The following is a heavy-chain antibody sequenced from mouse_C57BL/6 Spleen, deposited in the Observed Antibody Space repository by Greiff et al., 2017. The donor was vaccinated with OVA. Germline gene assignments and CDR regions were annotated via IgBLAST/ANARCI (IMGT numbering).Heavy chain of an antibody. CDR2: ISSGSSTI. V-gene: IGHV5-17*01. D-gene: IGHD2-4*01. CDR1: GFTFSDYG. J-gene: IGHJ2*01. CDR3: ARNYDDYFDY. Sequence: EVMLVESGGGLVKPGGSLKLSCAASGFTFSDYGMHWVRQAPEKGLEWVAYISSGSSTIYYADTVKGRFTISRDNAKNTLFLQMTSLRSEDTAMYYCARNYDDYFDYWGQGTTLTVSS.